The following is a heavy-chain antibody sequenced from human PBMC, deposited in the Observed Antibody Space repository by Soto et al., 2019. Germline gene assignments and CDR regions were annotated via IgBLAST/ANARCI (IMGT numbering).Heavy chain of an antibody. V-gene: IGHV3-30*18. CDR1: GFTFSSYG. D-gene: IGHD3-10*01. CDR3: AKEGGYYGSGSYTVGENYYGMDV. CDR2: ISYDGSNK. Sequence: QVQLVESGGGVVQPGRSLRLSCAASGFTFSSYGMHWVRQAPGKGLEWVAVISYDGSNKYYADSVKGRFTISRDNSKNTLYLQMNGLRAEETAVYYCAKEGGYYGSGSYTVGENYYGMDVWGQGTTVTVSS. J-gene: IGHJ6*02.